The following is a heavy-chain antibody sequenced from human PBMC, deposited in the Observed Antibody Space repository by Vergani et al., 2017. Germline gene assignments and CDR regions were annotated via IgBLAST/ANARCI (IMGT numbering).Heavy chain of an antibody. J-gene: IGHJ4*02. V-gene: IGHV1-46*03. D-gene: IGHD3-9*01. CDR3: ARGDYGILAGYRY. Sequence: QVQVVQSGAEVKKSGASVKVSCKTSGYTFSNYYMYWVRQAPGQGLEWMGIINPSGGHTNYAQKFQGRATMTRDTSTSTVHMELSSLRSEDTAIYYCARGDYGILAGYRYWGQGTLVTVSA. CDR2: INPSGGHT. CDR1: GYTFSNYY.